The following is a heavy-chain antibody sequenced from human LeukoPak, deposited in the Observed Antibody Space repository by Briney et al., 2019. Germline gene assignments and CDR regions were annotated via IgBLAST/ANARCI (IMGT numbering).Heavy chain of an antibody. CDR1: GFTFSDNW. D-gene: IGHD6-13*01. CDR3: ARKGIAAAGTRFDP. V-gene: IGHV3-7*01. J-gene: IGHJ5*02. Sequence: TGGSLRLSCAASGFTFSDNWMTWVRQAPGKGLEWVANINQDGGGRYYVDSVQGRFIVSRDNAQNSVHLQMNSLRAEDTAVYYCARKGIAAAGTRFDPWGQGTLVTVSS. CDR2: INQDGGGR.